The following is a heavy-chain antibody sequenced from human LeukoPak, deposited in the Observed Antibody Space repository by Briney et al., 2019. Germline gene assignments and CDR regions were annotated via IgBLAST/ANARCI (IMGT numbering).Heavy chain of an antibody. Sequence: SETLSLTCAVYGGSFSGYYWSWIRQPPGKGLEWIGEINHSGSTNYNPSLKSRVTISVDTSKNHFSLKLSSVTAADTAVYYCARGVYCSGGNCYLPFDYWGQGTLVTVSS. J-gene: IGHJ4*02. CDR3: ARGVYCSGGNCYLPFDY. CDR1: GGSFSGYY. D-gene: IGHD2-15*01. V-gene: IGHV4-34*01. CDR2: INHSGST.